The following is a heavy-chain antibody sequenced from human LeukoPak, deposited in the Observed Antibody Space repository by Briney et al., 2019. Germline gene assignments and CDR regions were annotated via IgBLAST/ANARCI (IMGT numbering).Heavy chain of an antibody. CDR2: IDYSGST. CDR3: ARSLQWEPSYGY. Sequence: SSETLSLTCTVSYGSISTYYWTWIRKPPGKGLEWIGDIDYSGSTNYNPSVKSRVTISVDTSKNQFSLTLRSVTAADTAVYFCARSLQWEPSYGYWGQGTLVTVSS. CDR1: YGSISTYY. V-gene: IGHV4-59*01. J-gene: IGHJ4*02. D-gene: IGHD1-26*01.